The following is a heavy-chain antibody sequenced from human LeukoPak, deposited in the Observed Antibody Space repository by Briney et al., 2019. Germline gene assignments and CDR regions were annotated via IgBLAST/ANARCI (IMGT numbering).Heavy chain of an antibody. J-gene: IGHJ4*02. V-gene: IGHV3-48*03. Sequence: GGSLRLSCAASGFIFSSYEMNWVRQAPGKGLEWVSYISSSGSIIYYADSVQGRLTISRDNAKNSLYLQMNSLRAEDTAVYYCARDRLTAYDILTGYYISDYWGQGTLVTVSS. CDR3: ARDRLTAYDILTGYYISDY. D-gene: IGHD3-9*01. CDR2: ISSSGSII. CDR1: GFIFSSYE.